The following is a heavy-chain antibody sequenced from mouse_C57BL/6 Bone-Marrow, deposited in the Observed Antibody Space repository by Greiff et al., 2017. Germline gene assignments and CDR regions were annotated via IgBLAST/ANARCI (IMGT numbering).Heavy chain of an antibody. J-gene: IGHJ4*01. Sequence: EVKVEESGGGLVKPGGSLKLSCAASGFTFSSYAMSWVRQTPEKRLEWVATISDGGSYTYYPDNVKGRFTISRDNAKNNLYLQMSHLKSEDTAMYYCARVLQGAMDYWGQGTSVTVSS. D-gene: IGHD2-1*01. CDR3: ARVLQGAMDY. CDR1: GFTFSSYA. V-gene: IGHV5-4*03. CDR2: ISDGGSYT.